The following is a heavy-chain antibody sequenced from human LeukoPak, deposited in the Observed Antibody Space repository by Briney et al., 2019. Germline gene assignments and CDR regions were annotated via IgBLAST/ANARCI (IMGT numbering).Heavy chain of an antibody. Sequence: PSETLSLTCAVYGGSFSGYYWSWIRQPPGKGLEWIGEINHSGSTNYNPSLKSRVTISVDTSKNQFSLKLSSVTAADTAVYYCANDYDILTGPDAFDIWGQGTMVTVSS. CDR3: ANDYDILTGPDAFDI. CDR1: GGSFSGYY. D-gene: IGHD3-9*01. V-gene: IGHV4-34*01. J-gene: IGHJ3*02. CDR2: INHSGST.